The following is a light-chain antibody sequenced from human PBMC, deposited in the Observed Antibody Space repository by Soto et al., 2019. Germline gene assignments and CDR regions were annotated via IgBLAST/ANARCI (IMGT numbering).Light chain of an antibody. V-gene: IGKV3-20*01. CDR3: QQYGISPPCT. J-gene: IGKJ2*02. CDR1: QSVSSSY. Sequence: EIVLTQSPGTLSLSPGERATLSCRASQSVSSSYLAWYQQKPGQAPRLLIYGASSRATGIPDRFSGSGSGTDFTLTISRLEPEDFAVYYCQQYGISPPCTFGQGTKLETK. CDR2: GAS.